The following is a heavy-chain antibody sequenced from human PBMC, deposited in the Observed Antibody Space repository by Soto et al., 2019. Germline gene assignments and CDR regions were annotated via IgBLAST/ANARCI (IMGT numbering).Heavy chain of an antibody. D-gene: IGHD2-15*01. CDR3: VKGNQLLRYYFEF. CDR2: ITSDWDST. J-gene: IGHJ4*01. V-gene: IGHV3-64D*06. Sequence: PGGSLRLSCSVSGFAFSNYAMHWVRQAPGKGLEYVSGITSDWDSTWNADSVKDRFTISRDNSKNTLFLQMSSLRVEDTAIYFCVKGNQLLRYYFEFWGPGTLVTVSS. CDR1: GFAFSNYA.